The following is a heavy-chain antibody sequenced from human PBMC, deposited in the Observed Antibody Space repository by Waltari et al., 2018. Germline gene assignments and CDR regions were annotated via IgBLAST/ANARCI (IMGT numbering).Heavy chain of an antibody. J-gene: IGHJ6*02. CDR3: ARERGYYGSGTYYYYGMDV. CDR1: GFTFSSYG. D-gene: IGHD3-10*01. Sequence: QVQLVESGGGVVQPGRSLRLSCAASGFTFSSYGMHWVRQAPGKGLEWVAVIWYDGSNKYYADSVKGLFTISRDNSKNTLYLQMNSLRAEDTAVYYCARERGYYGSGTYYYYGMDVWGQGTTVTVSS. CDR2: IWYDGSNK. V-gene: IGHV3-33*01.